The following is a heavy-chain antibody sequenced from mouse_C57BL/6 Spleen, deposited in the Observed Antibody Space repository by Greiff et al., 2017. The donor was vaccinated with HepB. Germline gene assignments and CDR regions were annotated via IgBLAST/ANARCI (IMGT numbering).Heavy chain of an antibody. D-gene: IGHD6-5*01. Sequence: EVQRVESEGGLVQPGSSMKLSCTASGFTFSDYYMAWVRQVPEKGLEWVANINYDGSSTYYLDSLKSRFIISRDNAKNILYLQMSSLKSEDTATYYCARDRGLAYYYYAMDYWGQGTSVTVSS. CDR3: ARDRGLAYYYYAMDY. CDR2: INYDGSST. V-gene: IGHV5-16*01. CDR1: GFTFSDYY. J-gene: IGHJ4*01.